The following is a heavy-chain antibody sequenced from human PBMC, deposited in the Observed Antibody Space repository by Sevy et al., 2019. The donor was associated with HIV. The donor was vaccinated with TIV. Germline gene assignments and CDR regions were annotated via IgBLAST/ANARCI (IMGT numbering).Heavy chain of an antibody. CDR3: AKDLLGDYYDSSGVLDY. J-gene: IGHJ4*02. Sequence: GGSLRLSCAASGFTFSSYGMHWVRQAPGKGLEWVAVISYDGSDKFYADSVKGRFTISRDNSKNTVYLQMNSLGPEDAAVYYSAKDLLGDYYDSSGVLDYWGQGTLVTVSS. CDR2: ISYDGSDK. CDR1: GFTFSSYG. D-gene: IGHD3-22*01. V-gene: IGHV3-30*18.